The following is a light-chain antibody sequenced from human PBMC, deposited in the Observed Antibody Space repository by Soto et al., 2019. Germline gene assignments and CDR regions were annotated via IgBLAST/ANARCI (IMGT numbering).Light chain of an antibody. CDR1: SSDVGGYKY. Sequence: QSVLTQPPSASGSPGQSVTMSCTGTSSDVGGYKYVSWYQQHPDKAPKLMIFEVNKRPSGVPDRFSGSKSGNTASLTVSGLQAEDEADYYCSSYAGINNLGVFGTGTKVTVL. J-gene: IGLJ1*01. V-gene: IGLV2-8*01. CDR3: SSYAGINNLGV. CDR2: EVN.